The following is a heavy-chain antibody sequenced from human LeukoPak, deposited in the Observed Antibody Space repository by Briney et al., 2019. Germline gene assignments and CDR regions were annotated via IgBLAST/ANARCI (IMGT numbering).Heavy chain of an antibody. Sequence: ASVKVSCKASGYTFTSYYMHWVRQAPGQGLEWMGIINPSGGSTSYAQKFQGRVTMTRDMSTSTVYMELSSLRSEDTAVYYCARGGEEWQADNAFDIWGQGTMVTVSS. CDR2: INPSGGST. CDR3: ARGGEEWQADNAFDI. D-gene: IGHD3-3*01. CDR1: GYTFTSYY. V-gene: IGHV1-46*01. J-gene: IGHJ3*02.